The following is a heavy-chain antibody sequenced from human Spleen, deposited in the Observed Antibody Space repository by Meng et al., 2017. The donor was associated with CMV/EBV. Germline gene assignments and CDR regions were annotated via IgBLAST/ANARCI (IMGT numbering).Heavy chain of an antibody. CDR3: ARRYCSGGDCYPGE. Sequence: SETLSLTCTVSGDSISTSNSYWVWIRLPPGKGLEWIGTIYYSAAKYYNPSLKSRVSMSVDTSKNQFSLRLSSVTAADTAVYFCARRYCSGGDCYPGEWGQGTLVTVSS. D-gene: IGHD2-15*01. J-gene: IGHJ4*02. V-gene: IGHV4-39*07. CDR2: IYYSAAK. CDR1: GDSISTSNSY.